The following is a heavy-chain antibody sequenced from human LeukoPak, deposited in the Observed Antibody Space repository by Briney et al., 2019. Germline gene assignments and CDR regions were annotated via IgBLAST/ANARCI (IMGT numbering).Heavy chain of an antibody. CDR1: GGSFSGYY. V-gene: IGHV4-34*01. D-gene: IGHD2-15*01. CDR2: INHSGST. J-gene: IGHJ6*02. Sequence: SETLSLTCAVYGGSFSGYYWSWIRQPPGKGLEWIGEINHSGSTNYNPSLKSRVTISADTSKNQFSLKLSSVTAADTAVYYCARGQSSHYGMDVWGQGTTVTVSS. CDR3: ARGQSSHYGMDV.